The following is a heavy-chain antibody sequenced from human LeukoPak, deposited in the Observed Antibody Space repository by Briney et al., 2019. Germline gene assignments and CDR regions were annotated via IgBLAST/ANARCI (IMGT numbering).Heavy chain of an antibody. V-gene: IGHV3-48*03. CDR2: ISSSGSTI. CDR1: GFTFSSYE. J-gene: IGHJ3*02. CDR3: ASSYYYDSTGYFLSAFDI. Sequence: PGGSLRLSCAASGFTFSSYEMNWVRQAPGKGLEWVSYISSSGSTIYYADSVKGRFTISRDNAKNSLYLQMSSLRAEDTAVYYCASSYYYDSTGYFLSAFDIWGQGTVVTVSS. D-gene: IGHD3-22*01.